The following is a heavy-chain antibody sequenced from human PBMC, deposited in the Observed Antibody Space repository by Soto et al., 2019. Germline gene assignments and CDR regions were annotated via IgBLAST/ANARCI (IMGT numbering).Heavy chain of an antibody. D-gene: IGHD3-10*01. CDR1: GYTFTSYG. CDR2: ISAYNGNT. CDR3: ARDMTFRGSHKGGMDV. V-gene: IGHV1-18*01. J-gene: IGHJ6*02. Sequence: QVQLVQSGAEVKKPGASVKVSCKASGYTFTSYGISWVRQAPGQGPEWMGWISAYNGNTNYAQKLQGRVTMTTDTSTSTAYMELRSLRSDDTAVYYCARDMTFRGSHKGGMDVWGQGTTVTVSS.